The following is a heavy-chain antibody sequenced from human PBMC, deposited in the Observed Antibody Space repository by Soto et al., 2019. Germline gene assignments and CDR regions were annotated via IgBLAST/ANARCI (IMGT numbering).Heavy chain of an antibody. CDR1: GFTFCTTW. D-gene: IGHD3-10*01. CDR3: AAGEPLHY. CDR2: IKQDESEK. Sequence: PGGSLRLSCAASGFTFCTTWMSWVRQTPGKGLEWVATIKQDESEKYHVDSVKGRFTVSRDNAKNSLYLQMDSLRVEDTAIYYCAAGEPLHYGGQGTLVTVSS. V-gene: IGHV3-7*03. J-gene: IGHJ4*02.